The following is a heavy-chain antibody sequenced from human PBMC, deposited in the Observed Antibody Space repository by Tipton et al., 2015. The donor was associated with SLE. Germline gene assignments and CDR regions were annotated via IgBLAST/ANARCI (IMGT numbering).Heavy chain of an antibody. V-gene: IGHV3-30-3*01. Sequence: SLRLSCAASGFTFSTYAMHWVRQAPGKGLEWVAINSYDGSNKYYADSVKGRFTISRDNSKNSLYLQMDSLRPEDTAVYYCVTRSPDYWGQGTLVTVSS. CDR1: GFTFSTYA. CDR2: NSYDGSNK. J-gene: IGHJ4*02. CDR3: VTRSPDY.